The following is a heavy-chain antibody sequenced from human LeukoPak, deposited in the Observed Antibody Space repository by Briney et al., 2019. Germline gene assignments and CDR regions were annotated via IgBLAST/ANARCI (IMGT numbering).Heavy chain of an antibody. CDR2: IYYSGST. V-gene: IGHV4-30-4*08. J-gene: IGHJ4*02. CDR3: ARDMPGDY. D-gene: IGHD2-2*01. CDR1: GFTFSSYA. Sequence: LRLSCAASGFTFSSYAMSWIRQPPGKGLEWIGYIYYSGSTYYNPSLKSRVTISVDTSKNQFSLKLSSVTAADTAVYYCARDMPGDYWGQGTLVTVSS.